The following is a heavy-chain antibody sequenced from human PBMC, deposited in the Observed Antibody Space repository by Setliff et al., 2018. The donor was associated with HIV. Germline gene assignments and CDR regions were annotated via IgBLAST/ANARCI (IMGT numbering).Heavy chain of an antibody. V-gene: IGHV1-18*01. CDR2: ISAYDGNT. Sequence: ASVKVSCKASGYTFTSYGISWVRQAPGQGLEWMGWISAYDGNTDQAQRFRDRVTMTTDTSTRTAYMELRSLRSDDTAVYYCGRVPYRSAWFSGGHNPFDVWGQGTMVTVSS. J-gene: IGHJ3*01. D-gene: IGHD6-19*01. CDR3: GRVPYRSAWFSGGHNPFDV. CDR1: GYTFTSYG.